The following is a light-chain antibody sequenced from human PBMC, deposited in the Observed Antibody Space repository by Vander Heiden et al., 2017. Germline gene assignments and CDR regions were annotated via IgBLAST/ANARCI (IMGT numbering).Light chain of an antibody. CDR1: QRVVDSYNNKNY. CDR3: QQDYSTHT. J-gene: IGKJ5*01. CDR2: WAS. V-gene: IGKV4-1*01. Sequence: DIVLTQSPYLLSLSLGERATIKCNSSQRVVDSYNNKNYLGWYQQKPGQPHKLLIYWASTREFGVPDRFSGSGSEKDFTLTSSSLQAEDVAVYYCQQDYSTHTFDQGTRLEIK.